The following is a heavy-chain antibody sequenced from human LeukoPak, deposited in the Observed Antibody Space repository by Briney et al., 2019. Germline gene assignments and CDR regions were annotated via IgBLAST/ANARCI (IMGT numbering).Heavy chain of an antibody. CDR3: AGGMGATTVDY. D-gene: IGHD1-26*01. CDR1: GGSMDTYY. Sequence: SETLSLTCTVSGGSMDTYYWSWLRQPPGKGLEWIGYIYYTGSVHYNPSLKSRVTISLDTPKNQFSLRLTSVTAADTAIYFCAGGMGATTVDYWGQGVLVTVSS. CDR2: IYYTGSV. J-gene: IGHJ4*02. V-gene: IGHV4-59*08.